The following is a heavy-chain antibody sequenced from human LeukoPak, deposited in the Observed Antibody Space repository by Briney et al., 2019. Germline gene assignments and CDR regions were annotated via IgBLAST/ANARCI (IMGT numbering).Heavy chain of an antibody. CDR3: ANAASYSVDY. V-gene: IGHV4-39*01. D-gene: IGHD4/OR15-4a*01. J-gene: IGHJ4*02. Sequence: KPSETLSLTCTVSGGSISSSSYYWGWIRQPPGKGLEWIGSMYYRGSSYYNPSLKCRVTISVDTSKNHFSLKLSSVNVADTAVYYCANAASYSVDYWGQGTLVTVSS. CDR2: MYYRGSS. CDR1: GGSISSSSYY.